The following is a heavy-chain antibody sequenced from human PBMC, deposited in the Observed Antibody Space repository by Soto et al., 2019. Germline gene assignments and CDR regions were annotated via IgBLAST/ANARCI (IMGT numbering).Heavy chain of an antibody. Sequence: ASVKVSCKASGYTFTSYGISWVRQAPGQGLEWMGWISAYNGNTNYAQKLQGRVTMTTDTSTSTAYMELRSLRSDDTAVYCCARGYSSSWYGKNYYYYYMDVWGKGTTVTVSS. CDR1: GYTFTSYG. CDR2: ISAYNGNT. CDR3: ARGYSSSWYGKNYYYYYMDV. D-gene: IGHD6-13*01. V-gene: IGHV1-18*01. J-gene: IGHJ6*03.